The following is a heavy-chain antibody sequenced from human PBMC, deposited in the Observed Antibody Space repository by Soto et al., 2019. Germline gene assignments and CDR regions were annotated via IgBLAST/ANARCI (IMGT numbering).Heavy chain of an antibody. Sequence: SKTLSLTCAVYGGSFSGYYWSWIRQPPGKGLEWIGEINHSGSTNYNPSLKSRVTISVDTSKNQFSLKLSSVTAADTAVYYCARGRNYYYYMDVWGKGTTVTVSS. CDR1: GGSFSGYY. CDR2: INHSGST. V-gene: IGHV4-34*01. CDR3: ARGRNYYYYMDV. J-gene: IGHJ6*03.